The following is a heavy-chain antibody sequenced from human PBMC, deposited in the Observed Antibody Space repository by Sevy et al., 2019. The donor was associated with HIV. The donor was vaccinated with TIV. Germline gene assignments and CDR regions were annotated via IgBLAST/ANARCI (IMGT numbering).Heavy chain of an antibody. Sequence: SETLSLTCTVSGGSISSSTYYWGWIRQPPGKGLEWNGSIYYSGSTYYNPSLKSRVTISVDTSKNQFSLKLSSVTAADTAVYYCAGLGDYVSRPQQSTAALWGQGTLVTVSS. D-gene: IGHD4-17*01. CDR1: GGSISSSTYY. V-gene: IGHV4-39*01. CDR3: AGLGDYVSRPQQSTAAL. CDR2: IYYSGST. J-gene: IGHJ4*02.